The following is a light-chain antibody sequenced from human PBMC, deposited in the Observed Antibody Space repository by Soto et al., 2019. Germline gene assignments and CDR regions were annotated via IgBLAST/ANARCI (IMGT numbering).Light chain of an antibody. CDR1: SSDVGDYNY. J-gene: IGLJ1*01. CDR2: DVS. Sequence: QSALTQPRSVSGSPEQSVTISCTGSSSDVGDYNYVSWYQRHPGKAPKLMIYDVSKRPSGVPDRFSGSKSGNTASLTISGLQAEDEADYYCCSYVGSNTLYVFGTGTKVTVL. CDR3: CSYVGSNTLYV. V-gene: IGLV2-11*01.